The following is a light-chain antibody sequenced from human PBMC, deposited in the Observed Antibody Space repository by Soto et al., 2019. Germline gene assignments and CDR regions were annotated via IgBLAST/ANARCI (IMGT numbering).Light chain of an antibody. Sequence: IVLTQSPGTLSLSPGERATLSCRASQTVSNNFLAWYQEKPGRGPRLLIYGASTRATGIPDRFSGSGSGTDFTLTISRLDPEECAVYYCRQYGRSLEFAVGGGTKV. V-gene: IGKV3-20*01. CDR2: GAS. J-gene: IGKJ4*01. CDR3: RQYGRSLEFA. CDR1: QTVSNNF.